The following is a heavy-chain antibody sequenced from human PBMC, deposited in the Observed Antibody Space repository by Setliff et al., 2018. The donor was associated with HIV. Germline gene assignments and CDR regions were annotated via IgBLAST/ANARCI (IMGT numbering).Heavy chain of an antibody. D-gene: IGHD3-3*01. V-gene: IGHV4-34*01. CDR2: INHSGST. CDR3: AREQPYYNFWSGYYSNWFDP. J-gene: IGHJ5*02. Sequence: SETLSLTCAVYGGSFSGYYWSWIRQPPGKGLEWIGEINHSGSTNYNPSLKSPVTISVDTSKNQFSLKLSSVTAADTAVYYCAREQPYYNFWSGYYSNWFDPWGQGTLVTVSS. CDR1: GGSFSGYY.